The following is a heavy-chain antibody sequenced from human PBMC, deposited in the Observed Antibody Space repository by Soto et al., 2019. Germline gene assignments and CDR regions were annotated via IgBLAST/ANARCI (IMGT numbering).Heavy chain of an antibody. V-gene: IGHV1-18*01. CDR1: GYSFTRYG. D-gene: IGHD2-15*01. Sequence: ASVKVSCKASGYSFTRYGISWVRQAPGQRPEWMGWISGDNGDTTYAQKFQGRVTLTTDTSTSTVYMELRGLRSDDTAVFYCARDDASGSRARAFDIWGQGTMVTVSS. CDR2: ISGDNGDT. J-gene: IGHJ3*02. CDR3: ARDDASGSRARAFDI.